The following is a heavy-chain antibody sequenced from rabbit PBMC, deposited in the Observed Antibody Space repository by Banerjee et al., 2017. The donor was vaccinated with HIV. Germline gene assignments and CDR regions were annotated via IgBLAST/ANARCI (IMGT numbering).Heavy chain of an antibody. Sequence: QEQLVESGGGLVKPEGSLKLSCTASGFSFSNKAVMCWVRQAPGKGLEWIACIDAGSSGSTYYATWAKGRFTISKTSSTTVTLQMTSLTAADTATYFCARGIAYGYAGDAYPPYAMDLWGPGTLVTVS. CDR1: GFSFSNKAV. J-gene: IGHJ3*01. D-gene: IGHD6-1*01. CDR3: ARGIAYGYAGDAYPPYAMDL. CDR2: IDAGSSGST. V-gene: IGHV1S45*01.